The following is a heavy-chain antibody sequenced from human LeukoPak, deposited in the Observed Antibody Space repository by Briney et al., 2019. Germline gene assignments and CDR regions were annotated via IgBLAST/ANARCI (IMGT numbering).Heavy chain of an antibody. D-gene: IGHD5-18*01. CDR3: AKGDTAMVNYYYYGMDV. CDR2: ISYDGSNK. J-gene: IGHJ6*02. V-gene: IGHV3-30*18. Sequence: PGGSLRLSCAASEFTFSSYGMHWVRQAPGKGLEWVAVISYDGSNKYYADSVKGRFTISRDNSKNTLYLQMNSLRAEDTAVYYCAKGDTAMVNYYYYGMDVWGQGTTVTVSS. CDR1: EFTFSSYG.